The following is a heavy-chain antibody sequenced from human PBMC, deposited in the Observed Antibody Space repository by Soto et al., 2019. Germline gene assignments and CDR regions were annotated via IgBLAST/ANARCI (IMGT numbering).Heavy chain of an antibody. CDR1: GFALSTSGVG. J-gene: IGHJ2*01. Sequence: QITLKESSPTLVKPTQTLTLTCTFSGFALSTSGVGVGWIRQPPGKALEWLALIYWDHSELYSPSLKSRLPITTATSKNQVVLTLTNMDHVDTATYFCVHTLRWLYFDLWGRGTLVTVSS. V-gene: IGHV2-5*02. CDR3: VHTLRWLYFDL. D-gene: IGHD5-18*01. CDR2: IYWDHSE.